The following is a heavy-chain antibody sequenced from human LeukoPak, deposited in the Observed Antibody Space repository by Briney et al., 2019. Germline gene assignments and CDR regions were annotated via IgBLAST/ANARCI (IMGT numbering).Heavy chain of an antibody. D-gene: IGHD2-21*02. CDR1: GFTFSRSD. V-gene: IGHV3-64D*09. Sequence: GESLRLSCSASGFTFSRSDMHWVRQAPGKGLEYVSAISSNGDSTYYADSVKGRFTISRDNSKNTLYLQMSSLRAEDTAVYYCVNDTRIVVVTAKYYFDYWGQGTLVTVSS. J-gene: IGHJ4*02. CDR2: ISSNGDST. CDR3: VNDTRIVVVTAKYYFDY.